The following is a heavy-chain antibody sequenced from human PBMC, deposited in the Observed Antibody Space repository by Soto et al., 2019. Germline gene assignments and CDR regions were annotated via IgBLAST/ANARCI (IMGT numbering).Heavy chain of an antibody. CDR2: INHSGST. J-gene: IGHJ4*02. D-gene: IGHD5-18*01. V-gene: IGHV4-34*01. Sequence: QVQLQQWGAGLLKPSETLSLTCAVYGGSFSGYYWSWIRQPPGKGLEWIGEINHSGSTNYNPSLKSRVNISVDTSKNQFSLKLSSVTAADTAVYYCARLKRSYGYAELDYWGQGTLVTVSS. CDR1: GGSFSGYY. CDR3: ARLKRSYGYAELDY.